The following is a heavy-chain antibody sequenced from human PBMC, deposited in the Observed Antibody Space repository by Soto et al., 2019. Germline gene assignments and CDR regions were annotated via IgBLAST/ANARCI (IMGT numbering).Heavy chain of an antibody. D-gene: IGHD1-1*01. J-gene: IGHJ2*01. V-gene: IGHV4-4*07. CDR1: SGSIISYY. CDR3: ARSFVSENTTPLWYFDL. Sequence: SETLSLTCTVSSGSIISYYWNWIRQPAGKGLEWVGRILVSGSTNYNPSLKSRVTMPLDTPKNQLSLKRSSMTAADTVVYYCARSFVSENTTPLWYFDLWGRGTLVTVSS. CDR2: ILVSGST.